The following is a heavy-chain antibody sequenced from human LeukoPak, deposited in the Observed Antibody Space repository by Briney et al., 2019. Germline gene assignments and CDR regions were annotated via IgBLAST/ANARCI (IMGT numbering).Heavy chain of an antibody. V-gene: IGHV4-34*01. CDR3: ARPPYSYGYGNAFDY. Sequence: SETLSLTCAVYGGSFSGYYWSWIRQPPGKGLEWIGEINHSGSTNYNPSLKSRVTISVDTSKNQFSLKLSSVTAADTAVYYCARPPYSYGYGNAFDYWGQGTLVTVSS. CDR2: INHSGST. J-gene: IGHJ4*02. D-gene: IGHD5-18*01. CDR1: GGSFSGYY.